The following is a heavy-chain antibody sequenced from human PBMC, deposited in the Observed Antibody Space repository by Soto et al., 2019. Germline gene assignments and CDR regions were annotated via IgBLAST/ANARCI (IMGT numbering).Heavy chain of an antibody. Sequence: EVQLLESGGGLVQPGGSLRLSCAASGFTFSSYAMSWVRQAPGKGLEWVSAISGSGGSTYYADSVKGRFTISRDNSKNTLYLQMNSLRAEDTAVYYCAKDRTAARPGGYYFDYWGQGTLVTVSS. D-gene: IGHD6-6*01. CDR2: ISGSGGST. J-gene: IGHJ4*02. CDR3: AKDRTAARPGGYYFDY. CDR1: GFTFSSYA. V-gene: IGHV3-23*01.